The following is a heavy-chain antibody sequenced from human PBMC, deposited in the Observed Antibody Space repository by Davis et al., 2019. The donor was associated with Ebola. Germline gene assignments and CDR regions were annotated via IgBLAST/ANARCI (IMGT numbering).Heavy chain of an antibody. Sequence: SQTLSLTCAIPGDSVSSNSAAWNWIRQSPSRGLEWLGRTYYRSKWYNDYAVSVKSRITINPDTSKNQFSLQLNSVTPEDTAVYYCARHMITFGGVIAPVGFDPWGQGTLVTVSS. V-gene: IGHV6-1*01. CDR3: ARHMITFGGVIAPVGFDP. CDR2: TYYRSKWYN. CDR1: GDSVSSNSAA. D-gene: IGHD3-16*02. J-gene: IGHJ5*02.